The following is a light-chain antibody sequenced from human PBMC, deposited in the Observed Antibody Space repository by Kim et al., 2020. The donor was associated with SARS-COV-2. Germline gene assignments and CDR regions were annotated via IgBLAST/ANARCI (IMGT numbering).Light chain of an antibody. V-gene: IGLV2-14*03. J-gene: IGLJ3*02. Sequence: QSALTQPASVSGSPGQSITISCTGTSSDVGGYNYVSWYQQHPGKAPRLMIYDVSNRPSGVSTRFSGSKSGNTASLTISGLRAEDEADYYCCSSTSSINRVFGGGTQVTVL. CDR3: CSSTSSINRV. CDR2: DVS. CDR1: SSDVGGYNY.